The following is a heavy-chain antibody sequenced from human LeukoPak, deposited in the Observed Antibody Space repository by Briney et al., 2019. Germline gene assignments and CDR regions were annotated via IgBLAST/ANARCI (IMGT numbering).Heavy chain of an antibody. D-gene: IGHD3-22*01. CDR3: AKDLEWGRYYYDSSGYYSDAFDI. J-gene: IGHJ3*02. CDR1: GFTFSSYG. CDR2: ISGSGGST. V-gene: IGHV3-23*01. Sequence: PGGSLRLSCAASGFTFSSYGMSWVRQAPGKGLEWVSAISGSGGSTYYADSVKGRFTISRDNSKNTLYLQMNSLRAEDTAVYYCAKDLEWGRYYYDSSGYYSDAFDIWGQGTMVTVSS.